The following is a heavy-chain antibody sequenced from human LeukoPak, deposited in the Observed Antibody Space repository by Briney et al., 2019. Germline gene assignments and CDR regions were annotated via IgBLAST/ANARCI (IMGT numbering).Heavy chain of an antibody. D-gene: IGHD1-26*01. J-gene: IGHJ4*02. Sequence: GGSLRLSCAASGFTVSSNYMSWVRQAPGKGLEWVSSISSSSSYIYYADSVKGRFTISRDNAKNSLYLQMNSLRAEDTAVYYCASLKGATGGLDYWGQGTLVTVSS. CDR1: GFTVSSNY. V-gene: IGHV3-21*01. CDR2: ISSSSSYI. CDR3: ASLKGATGGLDY.